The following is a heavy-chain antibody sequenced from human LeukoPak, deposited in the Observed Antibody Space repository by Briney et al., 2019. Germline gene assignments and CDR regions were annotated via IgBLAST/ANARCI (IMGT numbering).Heavy chain of an antibody. CDR2: IRYDGSNK. CDR3: AKAKRAGTLY. J-gene: IGHJ4*02. Sequence: GWSLSLSCVVCVFSFHSYVMHGVRQAPGQGLECVAFIRYDGSNKYYVDSVKRRFTTFTDNSKKTTYLQTNSLTADDTAVYYCAKAKRAGTLYWGQGTLVTVSS. CDR1: VFSFHSYV. V-gene: IGHV3-30*02. D-gene: IGHD6-13*01.